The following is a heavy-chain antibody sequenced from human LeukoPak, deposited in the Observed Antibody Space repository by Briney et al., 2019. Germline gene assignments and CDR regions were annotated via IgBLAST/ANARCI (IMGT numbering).Heavy chain of an antibody. CDR2: IYYSGST. CDR1: GGSIRSNNYY. D-gene: IGHD3-22*01. CDR3: YYYDTSTYWYFDL. Sequence: SETRSLTCTVSGGSIRSNNYYWGWVRQPPGKGLEWIGTIYYSGSTSYNPSLKSRVTISVDMSKNQFSLKLSSVTAADTAVYYPYYYDTSTYWYFDLWGRGTLVTVSS. J-gene: IGHJ2*01. V-gene: IGHV4-39*01.